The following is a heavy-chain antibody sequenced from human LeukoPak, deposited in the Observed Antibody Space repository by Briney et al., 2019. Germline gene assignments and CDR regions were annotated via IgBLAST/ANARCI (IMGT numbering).Heavy chain of an antibody. CDR2: IYHSGST. Sequence: SETLSLTCTVSGGSISSYYWSWIRQPPGKGLEWIGYIYHSGSTYYNPSLKSRVTISVDRSKNQFSLKLSSVTAADTAVYYCARAELLLSYFDYWGQGTLVTVSS. J-gene: IGHJ4*02. CDR1: GGSISSYY. CDR3: ARAELLLSYFDY. D-gene: IGHD2-2*01. V-gene: IGHV4-59*12.